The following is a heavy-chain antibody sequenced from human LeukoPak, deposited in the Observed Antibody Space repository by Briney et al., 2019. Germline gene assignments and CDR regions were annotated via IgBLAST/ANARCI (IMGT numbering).Heavy chain of an antibody. V-gene: IGHV3-66*01. D-gene: IGHD4-17*01. CDR1: GFTVSSNY. J-gene: IGHJ4*02. CDR2: IYSGGAT. Sequence: PGGSLRLSCAASGFTVSSNYMSWVRQAPGKGLEWVSVIYSGGATYYADSVKGRFTISRDNSKNTLYLQMNSLRVEDTAVHYCASPPSTVTTYLDYWGQGTLVTVSS. CDR3: ASPPSTVTTYLDY.